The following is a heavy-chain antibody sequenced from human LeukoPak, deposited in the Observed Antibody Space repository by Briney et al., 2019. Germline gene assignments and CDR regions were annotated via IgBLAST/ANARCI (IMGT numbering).Heavy chain of an antibody. CDR2: ISSSSNYI. CDR1: GFTFSSYS. Sequence: PGGSLRLSCAASGFTFSSYSMNWVRQAPGKGLEWVPSISSSSNYIYYADSLKGRFTISRDNAKSSLYLQMNSLRAEDTAVYYCARGTIYDRSGYYCDHWGQGTLVTVSS. V-gene: IGHV3-21*01. D-gene: IGHD3-22*01. J-gene: IGHJ4*02. CDR3: ARGTIYDRSGYYCDH.